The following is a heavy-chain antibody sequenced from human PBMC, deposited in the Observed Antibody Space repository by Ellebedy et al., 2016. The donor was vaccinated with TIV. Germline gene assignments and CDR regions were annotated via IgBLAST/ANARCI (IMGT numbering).Heavy chain of an antibody. V-gene: IGHV1-3*01. J-gene: IGHJ4*02. D-gene: IGHD1-26*01. CDR3: SRTLVGANFDY. Sequence: KFQGRVTITRDTSASTAYMELSSLSSDDTAVYYCSRTLVGANFDYWGQGTLVTVSS.